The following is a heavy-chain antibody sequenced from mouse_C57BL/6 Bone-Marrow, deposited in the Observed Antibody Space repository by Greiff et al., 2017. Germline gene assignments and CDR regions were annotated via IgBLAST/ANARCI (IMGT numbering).Heavy chain of an antibody. V-gene: IGHV1-81*01. J-gene: IGHJ4*01. CDR1: GYTFTSYG. CDR3: ARSDGYYAYYAMDY. D-gene: IGHD2-3*01. Sequence: VQLQQSGAELARPGASVKLSCKASGYTFTSYGISWVKQRTGQGLEWIGDIYPGGGYTNYNEKFKGKATLTADKSSSTAYMQFSSLTSEDSAIYYCARSDGYYAYYAMDYWGQGTSVTVSS. CDR2: IYPGGGYT.